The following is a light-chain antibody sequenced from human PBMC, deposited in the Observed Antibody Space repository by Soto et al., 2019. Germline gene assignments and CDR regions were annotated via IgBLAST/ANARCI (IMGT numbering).Light chain of an antibody. Sequence: EIVLTQSPGTLYLSPGERATLSCRASQSVSSSYLAWYQQNRGQAPGLLIYGASSRAPGIPDRFGGSGSGTDFTLTISRLEPEDFAVYYCQQYVSSRWTFGQGTKVEIK. CDR3: QQYVSSRWT. CDR1: QSVSSSY. J-gene: IGKJ1*01. CDR2: GAS. V-gene: IGKV3-20*01.